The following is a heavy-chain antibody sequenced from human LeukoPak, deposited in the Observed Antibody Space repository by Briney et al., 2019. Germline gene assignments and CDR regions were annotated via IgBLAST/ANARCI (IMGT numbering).Heavy chain of an antibody. Sequence: PGGSLRLSCAASGFTFSSYSMNWVRQAPGKGLEWVSSISSSSYIYYADSVKGRFTISRDNSKNTLYVQMNSLRAEDTAIYYCAKDWNYVHWGQGTLVSVSS. CDR2: ISSSSYI. V-gene: IGHV3-21*04. CDR1: GFTFSSYS. D-gene: IGHD1-7*01. CDR3: AKDWNYVH. J-gene: IGHJ4*02.